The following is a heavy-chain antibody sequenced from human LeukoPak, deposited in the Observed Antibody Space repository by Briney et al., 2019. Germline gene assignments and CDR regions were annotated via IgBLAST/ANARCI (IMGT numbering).Heavy chain of an antibody. CDR2: IYDSGST. CDR3: ARYLVGAEGFDY. V-gene: IGHV4-39*07. D-gene: IGHD1-26*01. Sequence: KPSETLSLTCTVSGGSIRSSYYYWGWIRQPPGKGLEWIGSIYDSGSTYYNPSLKSRVTISVDTSKNQFSLKLSSVTAADTAVYYCARYLVGAEGFDYWGQGTLVTVSS. CDR1: GGSIRSSYYY. J-gene: IGHJ4*02.